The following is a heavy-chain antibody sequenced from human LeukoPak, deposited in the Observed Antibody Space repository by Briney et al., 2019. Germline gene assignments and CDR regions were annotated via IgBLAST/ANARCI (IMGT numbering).Heavy chain of an antibody. J-gene: IGHJ4*02. CDR1: GGSISSYY. V-gene: IGHV4-34*01. CDR3: ARRGIYYYGSGSSFDY. D-gene: IGHD3-10*01. CDR2: INHSGST. Sequence: SETLSLTCTVSGGSISSYYWSWIRQPPGKGLEWIGEINHSGSTNYNPSLKSRVTISVDTSKNQFSLKLSSVTAADTAVYYCARRGIYYYGSGSSFDYWGQGTLVTVSS.